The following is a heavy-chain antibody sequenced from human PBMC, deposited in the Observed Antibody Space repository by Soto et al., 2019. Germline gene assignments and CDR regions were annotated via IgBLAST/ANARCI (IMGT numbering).Heavy chain of an antibody. CDR2: INHSGSA. CDR3: ARGLITGSHYSGGWYYFDS. Sequence: AETLSLTCAVYGESFSGHIWTWIRQTPGKGLQWIGQINHSGSASYNPSLKSRVTISVHTSNSQFSLELSSVTAADTAVYYCARGLITGSHYSGGWYYFDSWGQGTQVTVS. CDR1: GESFSGHI. V-gene: IGHV4-34*01. J-gene: IGHJ4*02. D-gene: IGHD6-19*01.